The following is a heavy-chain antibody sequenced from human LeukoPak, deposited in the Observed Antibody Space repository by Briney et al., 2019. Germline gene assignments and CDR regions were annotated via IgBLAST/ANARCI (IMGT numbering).Heavy chain of an antibody. V-gene: IGHV4-38-2*02. Sequence: PSETLSLTCAVSGYSISSGYYWGWIRQPPGKGLEWIGRIYTSGSTNYNPSLKSRVTMSVDTSKNQFSLKLSSVTAADTAVYYCARDSSSWPNWFDPWGQGTLVTVSS. D-gene: IGHD6-13*01. CDR1: GYSISSGYY. J-gene: IGHJ5*02. CDR2: IYTSGST. CDR3: ARDSSSWPNWFDP.